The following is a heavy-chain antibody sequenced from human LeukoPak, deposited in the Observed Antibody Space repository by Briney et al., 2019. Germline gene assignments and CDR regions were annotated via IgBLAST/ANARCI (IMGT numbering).Heavy chain of an antibody. Sequence: GALRPFCATSGINLKNHCKNLVRQAPGKGLGGVSSISSSSSYIYYADSVKGRFTISRDNAKNTLYLQMNSLRAEDSAVYYCTRDRGYSYDYPLDYWGQGTLVTVSS. D-gene: IGHD5-18*01. CDR2: ISSSSSYI. CDR1: GINLKNHC. J-gene: IGHJ4*02. V-gene: IGHV3-21*01. CDR3: TRDRGYSYDYPLDY.